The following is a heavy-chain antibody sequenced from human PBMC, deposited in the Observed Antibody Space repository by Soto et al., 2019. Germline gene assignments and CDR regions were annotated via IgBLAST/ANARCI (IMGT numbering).Heavy chain of an antibody. CDR1: GGSISSYY. V-gene: IGHV4-59*01. Sequence: PSETLSLTCTVSGGSISSYYWSWIRQPPGKGLGWIGYIYYSGSTNYNPSLKSRVTISVDTSKNQFSLKLSSVTAADTAVYYCARDYRSGYYGSGSYSYYYYGMDVWGQGTTVTVSS. CDR2: IYYSGST. D-gene: IGHD3-10*01. J-gene: IGHJ6*02. CDR3: ARDYRSGYYGSGSYSYYYYGMDV.